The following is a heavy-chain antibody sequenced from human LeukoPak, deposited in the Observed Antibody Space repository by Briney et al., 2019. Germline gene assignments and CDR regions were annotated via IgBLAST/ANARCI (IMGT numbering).Heavy chain of an antibody. J-gene: IGHJ4*02. V-gene: IGHV1-18*01. D-gene: IGHD3-16*02. CDR3: ARECGPRCLGALSLYRRRLDY. Sequence: ASVKVSCKASGYTFTSYGISWVRQAPGQGLEGMGWISAYNGNTNYAQKLQGRVTMTTDTSTSTAYMGLRSLRSDDTAVYHCARECGPRCLGALSLYRRRLDYWGQGTLVTVSS. CDR2: ISAYNGNT. CDR1: GYTFTSYG.